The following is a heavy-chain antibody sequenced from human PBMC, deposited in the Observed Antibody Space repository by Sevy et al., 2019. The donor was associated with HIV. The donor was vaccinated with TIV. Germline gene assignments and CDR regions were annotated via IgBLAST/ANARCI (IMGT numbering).Heavy chain of an antibody. Sequence: GGSLGLSCAASGFTFSSYAMHWVRQAPGKGLEWVAVISYDGSNKYYADSVKGRFTISRDNSKNTLYLQMNSLRAEDTAVYYCARVMAGMSAYYYYGMDVWGQGTTVTVSS. D-gene: IGHD6-19*01. V-gene: IGHV3-30*04. CDR1: GFTFSSYA. CDR2: ISYDGSNK. J-gene: IGHJ6*02. CDR3: ARVMAGMSAYYYYGMDV.